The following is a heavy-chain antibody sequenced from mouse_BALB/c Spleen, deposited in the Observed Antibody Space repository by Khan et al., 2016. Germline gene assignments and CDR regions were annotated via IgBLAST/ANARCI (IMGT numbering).Heavy chain of an antibody. CDR1: GYSIISDYA. J-gene: IGHJ3*01. V-gene: IGHV3-2*02. CDR2: ITYSGST. CDR3: ARSGFNYASFSY. D-gene: IGHD2-1*01. Sequence: EGQLQEAGPGLVKPSQSLSLTCTVTGYSIISDYAWNWIRQFPGDKLEWMGYITYSGSTTYNPSLKSRISITRDTSKHQFFLQLSSVTPADTATFYCARSGFNYASFSYWGQGTLVTVSA.